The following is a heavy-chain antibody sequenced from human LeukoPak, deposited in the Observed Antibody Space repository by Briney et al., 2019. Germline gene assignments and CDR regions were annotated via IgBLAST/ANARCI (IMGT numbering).Heavy chain of an antibody. CDR3: ARGLVGATSSY. CDR1: GGSFSGYY. CDR2: INHSGST. J-gene: IGHJ4*02. V-gene: IGHV4-34*01. Sequence: PSETLSLTCAVYGGSFSGYYWSWIRQPPGKGLEWIGEINHSGSTNYNPPLKSRVTISVDTSKSQFSLKLSSVTAADTAVYYCARGLVGATSSYWGQGTLVTVSS. D-gene: IGHD1-26*01.